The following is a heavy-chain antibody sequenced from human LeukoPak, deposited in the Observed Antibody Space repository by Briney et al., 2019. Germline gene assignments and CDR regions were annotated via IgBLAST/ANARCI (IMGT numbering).Heavy chain of an antibody. V-gene: IGHV1-2*02. D-gene: IGHD3-10*01. CDR3: ARARITMVRGVNKHWFDP. CDR1: GYTFTVYY. J-gene: IGHJ5*02. Sequence: ASVKVSCKASGYTFTVYYIHWVRHAPGQGLEWMGWINPNSGGTNYAQDFQGRGTMTRGASISTAYMELSRLRSDDTAVYYCARARITMVRGVNKHWFDPWRQGTLVSVSS. CDR2: INPNSGGT.